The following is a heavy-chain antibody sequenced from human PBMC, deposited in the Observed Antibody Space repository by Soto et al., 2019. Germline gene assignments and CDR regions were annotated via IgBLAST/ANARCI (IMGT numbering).Heavy chain of an antibody. V-gene: IGHV1-58*01. CDR3: AADVIGVAGDFDH. CDR2: IVVASGYS. Sequence: LVQSGPDVKKPGTSVKVSCKTSGFTFGSSAVQWVRQVRGQRLEWIGWIVVASGYSNVAQKFQDRVSLTRDLATNTAFMELSSLTSEDSAMYYCAADVIGVAGDFDHWGQGTLVSVSS. J-gene: IGHJ4*02. D-gene: IGHD6-19*01. CDR1: GFTFGSSA.